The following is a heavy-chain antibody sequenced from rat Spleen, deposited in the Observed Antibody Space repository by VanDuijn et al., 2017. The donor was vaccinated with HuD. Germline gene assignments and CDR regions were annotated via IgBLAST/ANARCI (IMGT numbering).Heavy chain of an antibody. V-gene: IGHV5-25*01. CDR3: ARPYHSCPYWSFDF. CDR1: GFTFSNYD. J-gene: IGHJ1*01. CDR2: ISTGGGNT. D-gene: IGHD1-1*01. Sequence: EVQLVESGGGLVQPGRSLKLSCAASGFTFSNYDMAWVRQAPTKGLEWVASISTGGGNTYYRDSVKGRFTISRDNAKSTLYLQRYSLRSEDSATYYCARPYHSCPYWSFDFWGPGTRVTVSS.